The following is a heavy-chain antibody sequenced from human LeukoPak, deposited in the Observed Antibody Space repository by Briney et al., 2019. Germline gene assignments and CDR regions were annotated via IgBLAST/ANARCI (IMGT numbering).Heavy chain of an antibody. CDR3: AREGHRYYYDSSGYYFFDY. CDR2: IIPIFGTA. Sequence: ASVKVSCKASGGTFSSYAISWVRQAPGQGLEWMGGIIPIFGTANYAQKFQGRVAITADESTSTAYMELSSLRSEDTAVYYCAREGHRYYYDSSGYYFFDYWGQGTLVTVSS. CDR1: GGTFSSYA. V-gene: IGHV1-69*13. J-gene: IGHJ4*02. D-gene: IGHD3-22*01.